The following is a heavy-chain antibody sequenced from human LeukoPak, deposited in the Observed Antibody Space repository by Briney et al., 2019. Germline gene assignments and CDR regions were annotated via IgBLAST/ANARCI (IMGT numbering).Heavy chain of an antibody. CDR1: GFTFSHYG. J-gene: IGHJ4*02. D-gene: IGHD2/OR15-2a*01. CDR3: ATDGIPSATALAN. CDR2: IKYDGSKI. V-gene: IGHV3-30*02. Sequence: GGSLRLSCETSGFTFSHYGIHWVRQVPGMGLEWVAFIKYDGSKIYYAESVHGRFTISRDNSKNNLFLQMTRMRPQGTAVYYCATDGIPSATALANWGQGTLVTVSS.